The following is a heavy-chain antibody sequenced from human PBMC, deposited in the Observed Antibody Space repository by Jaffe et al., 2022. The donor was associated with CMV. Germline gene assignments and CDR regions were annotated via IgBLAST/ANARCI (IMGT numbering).Heavy chain of an antibody. Sequence: QVQLQQWGAGLLKPSETLSLTCAVYGGSFSGYYWSWIRQPPGKGLEWIGEINHSGSTNYNPSLKSRVTISVDTSKNQFSLKLSSVTAADTAVYYCARGRYSGYDTAFYSGSEYFQHWGQGTLVTVSS. V-gene: IGHV4-34*01. J-gene: IGHJ1*01. CDR1: GGSFSGYY. D-gene: IGHD5-12*01. CDR3: ARGRYSGYDTAFYSGSEYFQH. CDR2: INHSGST.